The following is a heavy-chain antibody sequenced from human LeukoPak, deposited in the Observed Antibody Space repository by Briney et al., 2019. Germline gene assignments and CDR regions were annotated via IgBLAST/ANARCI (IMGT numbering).Heavy chain of an antibody. J-gene: IGHJ4*02. D-gene: IGHD1-26*01. CDR2: IIPIFGTA. V-gene: IGHV1-69*13. CDR3: ARGGAIVGATPFDY. CDR1: GGTFISYA. Sequence: SVKVSCKASGGTFISYAISWVRQAPGQGLEWMGGIIPIFGTANYAQKFQGRVTITADESTSTAYMELSSLRSEGTAVYYCARGGAIVGATPFDYWGQGTLVTVSS.